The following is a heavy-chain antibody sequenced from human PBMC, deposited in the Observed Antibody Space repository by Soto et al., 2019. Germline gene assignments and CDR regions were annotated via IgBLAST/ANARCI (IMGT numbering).Heavy chain of an antibody. D-gene: IGHD2-15*01. CDR3: ARGYCSGGSCYYYYYGMDV. J-gene: IGHJ6*02. CDR2: INHSGST. Sequence: ETLSLTCAVYGGSFSGYYWSWFRQPPGKGLEWIGEINHSGSTNYNPSLKSRVTISVDTSKNQFSLKLSSVTAADTAVYYCARGYCSGGSCYYYYYGMDVWGQGTTVTVSS. CDR1: GGSFSGYY. V-gene: IGHV4-34*01.